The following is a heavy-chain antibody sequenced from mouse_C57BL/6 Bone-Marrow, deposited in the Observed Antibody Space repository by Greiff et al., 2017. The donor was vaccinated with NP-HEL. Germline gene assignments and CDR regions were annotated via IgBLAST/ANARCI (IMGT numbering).Heavy chain of an antibody. D-gene: IGHD1-1*01. CDR1: GYTFTNYW. V-gene: IGHV1-63*01. J-gene: IGHJ1*03. Sequence: VQLQESGAELVRPGPSVKMSCKASGYTFTNYWIGWAKQRPGHGLEWIGDIYPGGGYTNYNEKFKGKATLTADKSSSTAYMQFSSLTSEDSAIYYCARSTTDWCFDVWGTGTTVTVSS. CDR3: ARSTTDWCFDV. CDR2: IYPGGGYT.